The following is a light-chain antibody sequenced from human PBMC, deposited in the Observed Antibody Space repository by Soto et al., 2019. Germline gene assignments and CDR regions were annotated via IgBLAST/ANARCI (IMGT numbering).Light chain of an antibody. V-gene: IGKV3-15*01. CDR3: QQYDNWPPWT. CDR1: QTVSSN. Sequence: EIVMTQSPATLSVSPGERATLSCRASQTVSSNLAWYQQKPGQAPRLLIYGASTRATGIPARFSGRGSGTEFTLTISSLQSEYFAVYYCQQYDNWPPWTFGQGTKVEIK. J-gene: IGKJ1*01. CDR2: GAS.